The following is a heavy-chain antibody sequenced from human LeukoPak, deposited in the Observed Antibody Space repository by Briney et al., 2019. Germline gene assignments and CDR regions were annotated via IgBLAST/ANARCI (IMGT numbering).Heavy chain of an antibody. CDR3: ARQRYDFWSGYYDGFDY. D-gene: IGHD3-3*01. V-gene: IGHV4-39*01. Sequence: SETLSLTCTVSGGSISSSSYYWGWIRQPPGKGLEWIESIYYSGSTYYNPSLKSRVTISVDTSKNQFSLKLSSVTAADTAVYYCARQRYDFWSGYYDGFDYWGQGTLVTVSS. J-gene: IGHJ4*02. CDR2: IYYSGST. CDR1: GGSISSSSYY.